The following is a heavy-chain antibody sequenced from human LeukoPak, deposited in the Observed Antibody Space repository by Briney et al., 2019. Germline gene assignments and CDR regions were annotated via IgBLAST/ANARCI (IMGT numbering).Heavy chain of an antibody. CDR1: GFTFSSYA. Sequence: PGGSLRLSCAPSGFTFSSYAMSWVRQAPGKGLEWVSAISGSGGSTYYADSVKGRFTIFRDNSKNTLYLQMNSLRAEDTAVYYCAKDSSSAYAYYFDYWGQGTLVTVSS. CDR2: ISGSGGST. V-gene: IGHV3-23*01. CDR3: AKDSSSAYAYYFDY. D-gene: IGHD3-22*01. J-gene: IGHJ4*02.